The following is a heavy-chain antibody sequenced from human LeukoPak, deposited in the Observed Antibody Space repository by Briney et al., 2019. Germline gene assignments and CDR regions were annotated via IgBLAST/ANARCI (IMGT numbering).Heavy chain of an antibody. CDR1: GFTFSSYG. Sequence: PGGSLRLSCAASGFTFSSYGMHWVRQAPGKGLEWVAVIWYGGSNKYYADSVKGRFTISRDNSKNTLYLQMNSLRAEDTAVYYCAKDLGYCSSTSCYTAFDYWGQGTLVTVSS. D-gene: IGHD2-2*02. CDR2: IWYGGSNK. V-gene: IGHV3-30*02. J-gene: IGHJ4*02. CDR3: AKDLGYCSSTSCYTAFDY.